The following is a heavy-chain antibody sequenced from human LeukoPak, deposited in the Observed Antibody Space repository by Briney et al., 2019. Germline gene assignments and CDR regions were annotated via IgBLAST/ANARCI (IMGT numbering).Heavy chain of an antibody. D-gene: IGHD3-10*01. CDR3: ARVGTGSWYFDL. V-gene: IGHV3-30*02. Sequence: PGGSLRLSCAASGFTFSSYGMHWVRQAPGKGLEWVAFIRYDGSNKYYADSVQGRFTISRDNAKNTVYLQMNSLRAEDTAVYYCARVGTGSWYFDLWGRGTLVTFSS. J-gene: IGHJ2*01. CDR1: GFTFSSYG. CDR2: IRYDGSNK.